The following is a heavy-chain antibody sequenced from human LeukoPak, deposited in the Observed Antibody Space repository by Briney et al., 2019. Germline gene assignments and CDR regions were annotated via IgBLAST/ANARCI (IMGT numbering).Heavy chain of an antibody. D-gene: IGHD3-22*01. CDR1: GASIRSGDHH. Sequence: SQTLSLTCSVSGASIRSGDHHWCWLRQSAGKGVEWIGYIYFSGSRSSNPSLRSRLTISVDTSKNQFSLKLSSMTVADTAIYYCARGGGGYTLYSFDYWGEGALVTVSS. CDR3: ARGGGGYTLYSFDY. V-gene: IGHV4-30-4*01. J-gene: IGHJ4*02. CDR2: IYFSGSR.